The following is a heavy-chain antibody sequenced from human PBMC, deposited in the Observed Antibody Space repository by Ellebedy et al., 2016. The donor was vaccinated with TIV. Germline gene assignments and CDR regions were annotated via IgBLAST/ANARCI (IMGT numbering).Heavy chain of an antibody. V-gene: IGHV3-7*01. Sequence: GGSLRLSCAASGFSFRSYWMTWVRQAPGKGLEWVANINQDATKRFYVDSVEGRFTISRDNAKNSLFLQMNGLRAEDTAVYYCATDGSYGDYLSPAHASVMWGQGTLVSVSS. CDR2: INQDATKR. D-gene: IGHD4-17*01. CDR1: GFSFRSYW. CDR3: ATDGSYGDYLSPAHASVM. J-gene: IGHJ3*02.